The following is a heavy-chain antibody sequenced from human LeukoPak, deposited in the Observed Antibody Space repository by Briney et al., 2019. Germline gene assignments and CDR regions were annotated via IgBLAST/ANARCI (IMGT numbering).Heavy chain of an antibody. J-gene: IGHJ4*02. CDR3: ARDAHSSGWYYFDY. D-gene: IGHD6-19*01. CDR2: IYTSGST. V-gene: IGHV4-61*02. CDR1: GGSISSGSYY. Sequence: SETLSLTCTVSGGSISSGSYYWSWIRQPAGKGLEWIGRIYTSGSTNYNPSLKSRVTISVDTSKNQFSLKLSSVTAADTAVYYCARDAHSSGWYYFDYWGQGTPVTVSS.